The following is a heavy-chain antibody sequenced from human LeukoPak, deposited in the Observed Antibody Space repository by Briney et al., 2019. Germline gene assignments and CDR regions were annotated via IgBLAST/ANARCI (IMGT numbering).Heavy chain of an antibody. CDR2: IKKDGSEI. V-gene: IGHV3-7*01. Sequence: GGSLRLSCAASEFTFSSYWMSWVRQAPGKGLGWVATIKKDGSEIYYVDSVKGRFTISRDNAKHSLYLQMNTLRGDDTAVYYCARRRSGDQTYPRYGMDVWGQGTTVTVSS. CDR3: ARRRSGDQTYPRYGMDV. CDR1: EFTFSSYW. D-gene: IGHD2-2*02. J-gene: IGHJ6*02.